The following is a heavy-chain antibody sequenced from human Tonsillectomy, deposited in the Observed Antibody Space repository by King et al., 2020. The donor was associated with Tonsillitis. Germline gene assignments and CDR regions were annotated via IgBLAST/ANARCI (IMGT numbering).Heavy chain of an antibody. CDR2: ISDDGDKK. CDR3: ARDTHKYSTSWSYAFHI. Sequence: VQLVESGGGVVQPGRSLRLSCAASGFLFNGYAIHWVRQAPGKGLEWVTVISDDGDKKYYADSVKGRFTISRDNFKNTLYLQMNSLRPEDTAIYYCARDTHKYSTSWSYAFHIWGQGTLVTVSS. J-gene: IGHJ3*02. D-gene: IGHD2-2*01. V-gene: IGHV3-30-3*01. CDR1: GFLFNGYA.